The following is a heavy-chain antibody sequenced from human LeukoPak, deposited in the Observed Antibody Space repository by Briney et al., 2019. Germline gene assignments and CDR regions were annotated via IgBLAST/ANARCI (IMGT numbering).Heavy chain of an antibody. J-gene: IGHJ5*02. CDR3: ARHVRIAALITMVRGVRFDP. Sequence: SETLSLTCAVYGGSFSGYYWSWIRQPPGKGLEWIGEINHSGSTNYNPSLKSRVTISVDTSKNQFSLKLSSVTAADTAVYYCARHVRIAALITMVRGVRFDPWGQGTLVTVSS. V-gene: IGHV4-34*01. CDR2: INHSGST. D-gene: IGHD3-10*01. CDR1: GGSFSGYY.